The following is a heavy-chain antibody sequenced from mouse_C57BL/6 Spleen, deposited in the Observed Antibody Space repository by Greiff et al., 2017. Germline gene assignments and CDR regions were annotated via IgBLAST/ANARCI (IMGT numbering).Heavy chain of an antibody. V-gene: IGHV5-16*01. J-gene: IGHJ1*03. D-gene: IGHD2-5*01. CDR2: INYDGSST. CDR1: GFTFSDYY. CDR3: ARENYSNGYFDV. Sequence: EVKVVESEGGLVQPGSSMKLSCTASGFTFSDYYMAWVRQVPEKGLEWVANINYDGSSTYYLDSLKSRFIISRDNAKNILSLQMSSLKSEDTSTYYCARENYSNGYFDVWGTGTTVTVSS.